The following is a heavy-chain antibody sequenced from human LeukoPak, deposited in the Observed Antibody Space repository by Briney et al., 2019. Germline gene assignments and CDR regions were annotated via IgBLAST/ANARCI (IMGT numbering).Heavy chain of an antibody. V-gene: IGHV4-59*08. J-gene: IGHJ3*02. Sequence: PSETLSLTCTVSGGSISSYYWSWIRQPPGKGLEWIGYIYYSGSTNYNPSLKSRVTISVDTSKNQFSLNLSSVTAADTAVYYCARPLYNGDNCYAFDIWGQGTMVTVSS. CDR1: GGSISSYY. CDR2: IYYSGST. CDR3: ARPLYNGDNCYAFDI. D-gene: IGHD2-15*01.